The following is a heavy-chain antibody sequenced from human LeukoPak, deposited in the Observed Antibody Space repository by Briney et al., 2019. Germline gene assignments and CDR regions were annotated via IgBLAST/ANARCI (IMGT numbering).Heavy chain of an antibody. V-gene: IGHV3-23*01. Sequence: GGSLRLSCAASGFTFSSYAMTWVRQAPGKGLEWVSSISDSGGSTYYAASVKGRFTISRDNSKNTLYLQMNSLRAEDTAVYYCAKSRGESRGASNYWGQGTLVTVSS. CDR1: GFTFSSYA. J-gene: IGHJ4*02. CDR2: ISDSGGST. CDR3: AKSRGESRGASNY. D-gene: IGHD1-26*01.